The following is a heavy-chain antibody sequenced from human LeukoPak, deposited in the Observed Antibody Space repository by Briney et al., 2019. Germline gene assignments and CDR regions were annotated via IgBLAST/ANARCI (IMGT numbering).Heavy chain of an antibody. J-gene: IGHJ3*02. CDR1: GGTFSSYA. V-gene: IGHV1-69*05. D-gene: IGHD6-19*01. CDR3: ASDYSSTSRYSSGLDAFDI. Sequence: GSSVKVSCKASGGTFSSYAISWVRQAPGQGREWMGRIIPIFGTANYAQKFQGRVTITTDESTSTAYMELSSLRSEDTAVYYCASDYSSTSRYSSGLDAFDIWGQGTMVTVSS. CDR2: IIPIFGTA.